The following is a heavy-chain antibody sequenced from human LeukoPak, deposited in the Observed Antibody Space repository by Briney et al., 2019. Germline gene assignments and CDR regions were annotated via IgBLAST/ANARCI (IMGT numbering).Heavy chain of an antibody. D-gene: IGHD3-3*01. V-gene: IGHV4-59*01. CDR3: ARALDDFWSGYDYFDY. CDR1: GGSISSYY. J-gene: IGHJ4*02. Sequence: SETLSLTCTVSGGSISSYYWSWIRQPPGKGLEWIGYIYYSGSTNYNPSLKSRVTISVDTSKNQFSLKLSSVTAADTAVYYCARALDDFWSGYDYFDYWGQGTLVTVSS. CDR2: IYYSGST.